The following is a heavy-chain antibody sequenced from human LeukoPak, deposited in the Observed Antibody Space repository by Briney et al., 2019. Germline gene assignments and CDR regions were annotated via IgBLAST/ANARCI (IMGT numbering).Heavy chain of an antibody. Sequence: PGGSLRLSCAASGLTFSSYAMSWVRQAPGKGLEWVSAISGSGGSTYYADSVKGRFTISRDNSKNTLYLQMNSLRAEDTAVYYCATTITMIVVVIPYPFDHWGQGTLVTVSS. CDR2: ISGSGGST. V-gene: IGHV3-23*01. CDR1: GLTFSSYA. D-gene: IGHD3-22*01. CDR3: ATTITMIVVVIPYPFDH. J-gene: IGHJ4*02.